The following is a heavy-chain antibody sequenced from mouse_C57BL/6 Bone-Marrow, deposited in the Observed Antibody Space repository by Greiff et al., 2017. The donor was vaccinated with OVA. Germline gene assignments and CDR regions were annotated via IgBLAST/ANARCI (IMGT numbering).Heavy chain of an antibody. CDR2: ISSGGSYT. CDR1: GFTFSSYG. Sequence: EVQLVESGGDLVKPGGSLKLSCAASGFTFSSYGMSWVRQTPDKRLEWVATISSGGSYTYYPDSVKGRFTISRDNAKNTRYLQMSSLKSEDTAMYYWEREGVRNLFAYWGQGTLVTVSA. CDR3: EREGVRNLFAY. V-gene: IGHV5-6*01. J-gene: IGHJ3*01. D-gene: IGHD5-1*01.